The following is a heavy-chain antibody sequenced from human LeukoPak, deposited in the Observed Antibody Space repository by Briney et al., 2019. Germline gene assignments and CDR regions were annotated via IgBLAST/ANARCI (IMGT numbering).Heavy chain of an antibody. V-gene: IGHV1-2*06. CDR3: AREYCSGGICYAYFDY. CDR2: INPNSGDT. J-gene: IGHJ4*02. D-gene: IGHD2-15*01. Sequence: ASVKVSCKASGYTFTSYYMHWVRQAPGRGLEWMGRINPNSGDTSYAQKFQGRVTMTRDTSISTAYMELSRLRSDDTAVYYCAREYCSGGICYAYFDYWGQGTLVTVSS. CDR1: GYTFTSYY.